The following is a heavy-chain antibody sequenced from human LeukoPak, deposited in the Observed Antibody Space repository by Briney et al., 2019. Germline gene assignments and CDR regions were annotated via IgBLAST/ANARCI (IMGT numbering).Heavy chain of an antibody. CDR3: TRLPP. J-gene: IGHJ5*02. Sequence: QPGGSLRLSCVASGFTFSSYGMHWVRQAPGKGPEWVALISYDGGDKYYVDSVKGRFTISRDNAKNSLYLQMNSLRAEDTAVYYCTRLPPWGQGTLVTVSS. V-gene: IGHV3-30*03. CDR1: GFTFSSYG. CDR2: ISYDGGDK.